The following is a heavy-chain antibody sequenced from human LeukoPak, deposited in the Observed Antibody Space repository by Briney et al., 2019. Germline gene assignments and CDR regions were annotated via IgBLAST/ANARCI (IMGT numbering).Heavy chain of an antibody. CDR3: ARGGPHWFQH. CDR1: GVSFSGYY. Sequence: SETLSLTCAVYGVSFSGYYWSWIRQPPGKGLEWIGEINHSGSTNYNPSLKSRVTISVDTSKNQFSLKLSSVTAADTAVYYCARGGPHWFQHWGQGTLVTVSS. CDR2: INHSGST. J-gene: IGHJ1*01. V-gene: IGHV4-34*01.